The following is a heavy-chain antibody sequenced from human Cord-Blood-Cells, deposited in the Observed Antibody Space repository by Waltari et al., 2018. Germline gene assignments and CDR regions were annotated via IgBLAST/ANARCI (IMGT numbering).Heavy chain of an antibody. Sequence: QVQLVESGGGVVQPGGSLRLSCAASGFTFSSYAMHWVRQAPGKGLEWVAVISYDGSNKYYADSVKGRFTISRDNSKNTLYLQMNSLRAEDTAVYYCSSIAARDFDYWGQGTLVTVSS. CDR2: ISYDGSNK. D-gene: IGHD6-6*01. CDR1: GFTFSSYA. CDR3: SSIAARDFDY. J-gene: IGHJ4*02. V-gene: IGHV3-30-3*01.